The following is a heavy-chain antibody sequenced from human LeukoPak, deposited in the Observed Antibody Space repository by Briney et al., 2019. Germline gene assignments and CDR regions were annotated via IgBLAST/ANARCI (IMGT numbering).Heavy chain of an antibody. Sequence: PSETLSLTCTVSGGSISSYYWSWIRQPAGKGLEWIGRIYTSGSTNYNPSLKSRVTMSVDTSKIQFSLKLTSVTAADTAVYYCARFKRAGGWSYFDYWGQGTLVTVSS. CDR1: GGSISSYY. CDR3: ARFKRAGGWSYFDY. CDR2: IYTSGST. D-gene: IGHD6-19*01. V-gene: IGHV4-4*07. J-gene: IGHJ4*02.